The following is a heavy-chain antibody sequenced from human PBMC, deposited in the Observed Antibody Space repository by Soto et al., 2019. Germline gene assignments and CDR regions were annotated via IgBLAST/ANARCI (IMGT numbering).Heavy chain of an antibody. Sequence: LRLSCAASGFTFSSYEMNWVRQAPGKGLEWVSYISSSGSTIYYADSVKGRFTISRDNAKNSLYLQMNSLRAEDTAVYYCARDLQNYYDSSGYYYYYYGMDVWGQGTTVTVSS. V-gene: IGHV3-48*03. CDR2: ISSSGSTI. J-gene: IGHJ6*02. D-gene: IGHD3-22*01. CDR3: ARDLQNYYDSSGYYYYYYGMDV. CDR1: GFTFSSYE.